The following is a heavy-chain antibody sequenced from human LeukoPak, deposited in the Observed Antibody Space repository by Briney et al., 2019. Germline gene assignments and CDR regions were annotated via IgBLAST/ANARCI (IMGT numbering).Heavy chain of an antibody. V-gene: IGHV6-1*01. Sequence: SQTLSPTCAISGDSVSSNSATWNWIRQSPSRGLEWLGRTYYRSKWSNDYAESVKSRITISPDTSKNQFSLQLNSVTPEDTAVYYCARRGGHYYGMDVWGQGTTVTVSS. J-gene: IGHJ6*02. CDR1: GDSVSSNSAT. CDR3: ARRGGHYYGMDV. D-gene: IGHD3-16*01. CDR2: TYYRSKWSN.